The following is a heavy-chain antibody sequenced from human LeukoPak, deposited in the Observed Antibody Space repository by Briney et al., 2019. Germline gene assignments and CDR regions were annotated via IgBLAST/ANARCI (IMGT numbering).Heavy chain of an antibody. V-gene: IGHV3-23*01. CDR1: GFTFSSYA. J-gene: IGHJ4*02. CDR3: AKLRQWQPQRYFFEY. CDR2: FSGISTT. D-gene: IGHD6-19*01. Sequence: GGSLRLSCAASGFTFSSYAMSWVRQAPGKGLKWVSTFSGISTTSYADAVKGRVTISRDNSKNTLYLQMDSLRAEDTAVYYCAKLRQWQPQRYFFEYWGQGALVTVAS.